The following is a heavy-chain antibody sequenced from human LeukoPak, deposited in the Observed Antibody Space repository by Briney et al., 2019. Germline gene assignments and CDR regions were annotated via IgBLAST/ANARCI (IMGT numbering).Heavy chain of an antibody. V-gene: IGHV4-59*01. D-gene: IGHD3-10*01. CDR1: GGSISSYY. Sequence: SETLSLTRTVSGGSISSYYWSWIRQPPGKGLEWIGYIYYSGSTNYNPSLKSRVTISVDTSKNQFSLKLSSVTAADTAVYYCARRDRYYYGSGSYFGAFDIWGQGTMVTVSS. CDR3: ARRDRYYYGSGSYFGAFDI. CDR2: IYYSGST. J-gene: IGHJ3*02.